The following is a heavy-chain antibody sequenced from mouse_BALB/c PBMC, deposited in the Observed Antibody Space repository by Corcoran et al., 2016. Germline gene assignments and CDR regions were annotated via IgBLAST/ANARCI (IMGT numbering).Heavy chain of an antibody. CDR3: ARWDWYFDV. J-gene: IGHJ1*01. Sequence: EVQLQQSGAELVKPGASVKLSCTASGFNIKDTYMHWVKQRPEPGLEWIGRIDPGNGNTKDDPKFQGKTTITADTSSNTAYLQLSSLTSEDTAVYYCARWDWYFDVWGAGTTVTVSS. V-gene: IGHV14-3*02. CDR2: IDPGNGNT. CDR1: GFNIKDTY.